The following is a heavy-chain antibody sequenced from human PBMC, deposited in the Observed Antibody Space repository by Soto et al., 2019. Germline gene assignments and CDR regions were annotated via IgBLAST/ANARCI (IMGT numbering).Heavy chain of an antibody. CDR3: ASLYSDILTGYPVFYGMDV. V-gene: IGHV4-34*01. J-gene: IGHJ6*02. D-gene: IGHD3-9*01. CDR1: GGSFSGYY. Sequence: PSETLSLTCAVYGGSFSGYYWSWIRQPPEKGLEWIGEINHSGSTNYNPSLKSRVTISVDTSKNQFSLKLSSVTAADTAVYYCASLYSDILTGYPVFYGMDVWGQGTTVTVS. CDR2: INHSGST.